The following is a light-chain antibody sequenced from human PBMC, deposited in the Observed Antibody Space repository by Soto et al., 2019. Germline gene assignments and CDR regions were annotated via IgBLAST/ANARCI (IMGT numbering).Light chain of an antibody. J-gene: IGKJ1*01. Sequence: PGERATISCRASQSVPSNFLAWYQQKPGRAPRLLIYDASNRAAGIPDRFSGSGSGTDFTLTISRLEPEDFAVYYCQQYGTSSRTFGQGTKVEIK. CDR1: QSVPSNF. V-gene: IGKV3-20*01. CDR3: QQYGTSSRT. CDR2: DAS.